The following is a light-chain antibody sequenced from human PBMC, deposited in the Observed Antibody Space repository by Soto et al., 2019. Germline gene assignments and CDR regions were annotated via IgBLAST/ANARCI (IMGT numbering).Light chain of an antibody. CDR1: QDIRNY. Sequence: DIQMTQSPSAMSASVGDRVTITCRASQDIRNYLAWFQQKPGQVPKRLIYAASLLDSGVSSRFSGSGSGTEFTLTISSLQAEDFATYYCLQHSVYRTFGQGTKVEI. CDR2: AAS. J-gene: IGKJ1*01. CDR3: LQHSVYRT. V-gene: IGKV1-17*03.